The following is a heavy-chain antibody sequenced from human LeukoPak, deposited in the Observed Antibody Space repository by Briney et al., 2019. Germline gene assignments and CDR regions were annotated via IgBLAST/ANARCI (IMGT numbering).Heavy chain of an antibody. CDR2: MSSGTI. Sequence: GGSLRLSCAASGFIFTSYSMNWVRQAPGKGMEWVSHMSSGTISYADSVKGRFNISRDNAKNSLFLQMNSLRDEDTAVYYCVRDYSYAFDIWGQGTVVTVSS. CDR1: GFIFTSYS. J-gene: IGHJ3*02. CDR3: VRDYSYAFDI. D-gene: IGHD2-21*01. V-gene: IGHV3-48*02.